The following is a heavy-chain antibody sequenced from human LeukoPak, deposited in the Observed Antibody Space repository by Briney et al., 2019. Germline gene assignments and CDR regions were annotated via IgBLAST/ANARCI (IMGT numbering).Heavy chain of an antibody. V-gene: IGHV4-34*01. CDR1: GGSFSGYY. CDR2: IYYSGST. Sequence: SETLSLTCAVYGGSFSGYYWSWIRQPPGKGLEWIGSIYYSGSTNYNPSLKSRVTISVDTSKNQFSLKLSSVTAADTAVYYCARGTPVGAIYYWGQGTLVTVSS. J-gene: IGHJ4*02. CDR3: ARGTPVGAIYY. D-gene: IGHD1-26*01.